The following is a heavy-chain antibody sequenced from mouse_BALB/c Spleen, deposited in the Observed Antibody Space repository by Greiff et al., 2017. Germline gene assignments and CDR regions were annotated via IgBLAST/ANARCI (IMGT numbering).Heavy chain of an antibody. CDR3: ARGDGNYYYAMDY. V-gene: IGHV3-2*02. Sequence: EVKLQESGPGLVKPSQSLSLTCTVTGYSITSDYAWNWIRQFPGNKLEWMGYISYSGSTSYNPSLKSRISITRDTSKNQFFLQLNSVTTEDTATYYCARGDGNYYYAMDYWGQGTSVTVSS. CDR1: GYSITSDYA. J-gene: IGHJ4*01. D-gene: IGHD2-1*01. CDR2: ISYSGST.